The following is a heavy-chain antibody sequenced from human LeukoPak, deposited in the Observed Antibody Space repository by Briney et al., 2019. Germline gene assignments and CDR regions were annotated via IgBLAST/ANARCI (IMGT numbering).Heavy chain of an antibody. CDR2: IYPGDSDT. Sequence: GESLKISCKGSGYSFTSYWIGWVRQMPGKGLEWMGIIYPGDSDTRYSPSFQGQVTISADKSISTAYLQWSSLRASDTAMYYCARSKTFIAVAGTSFDYWGQGTLVTVSS. CDR1: GYSFTSYW. D-gene: IGHD6-19*01. V-gene: IGHV5-51*01. J-gene: IGHJ4*02. CDR3: ARSKTFIAVAGTSFDY.